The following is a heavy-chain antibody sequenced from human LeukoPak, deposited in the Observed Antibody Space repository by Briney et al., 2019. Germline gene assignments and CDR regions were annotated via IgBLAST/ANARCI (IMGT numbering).Heavy chain of an antibody. CDR3: ARTDYRE. CDR1: DVSISNNGRY. D-gene: IGHD4-11*01. J-gene: IGHJ4*02. V-gene: IGHV4-39*07. CDR2: AYHTGAT. Sequence: PSETLSLTCSVSDVSISNNGRYWAWIRQSPGKGLEWIGSAYHTGATNYNPSLKSRVTISVDTSKIQFSLKLSSVTAADTAVYYCARTDYREWGQGTLVTVSS.